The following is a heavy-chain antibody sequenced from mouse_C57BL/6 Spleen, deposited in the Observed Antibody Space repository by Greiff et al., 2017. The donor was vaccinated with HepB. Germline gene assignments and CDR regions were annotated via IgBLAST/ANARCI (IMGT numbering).Heavy chain of an antibody. CDR3: ARRDYYGSFDY. D-gene: IGHD1-1*01. Sequence: EVQLQQSGPVLVKPGASVKMSCKASGYTFTDYYMNWVKQSHGKSLEWIGVINPYNGGTSYNQKFTGKATLTVDKSSSTAYMELNSLTSEDSAVYYCARRDYYGSFDYWGQGTTLTVAS. V-gene: IGHV1-19*01. J-gene: IGHJ2*01. CDR1: GYTFTDYY. CDR2: INPYNGGT.